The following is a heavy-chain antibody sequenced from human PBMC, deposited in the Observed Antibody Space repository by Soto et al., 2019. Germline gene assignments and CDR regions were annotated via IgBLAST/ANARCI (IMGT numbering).Heavy chain of an antibody. D-gene: IGHD3-22*01. J-gene: IGHJ5*02. CDR2: VYSCGTT. Sequence: CAXSGLTSNSNYMNWVRQAPRKGLEWDSGVYSCGTTYYADSVKGRFTISRDNSKNTLYLQMNSLRAEDTAVYYCARNGDSSDYRGWFDPWGQGTLVTVSS. CDR1: GLTSNSNY. V-gene: IGHV3-66*01. CDR3: ARNGDSSDYRGWFDP.